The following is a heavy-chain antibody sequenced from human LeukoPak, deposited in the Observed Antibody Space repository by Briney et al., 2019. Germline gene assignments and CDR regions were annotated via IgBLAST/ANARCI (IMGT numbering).Heavy chain of an antibody. V-gene: IGHV4-30-2*01. J-gene: IGHJ4*02. CDR2: IHHSGST. CDR1: GGSISSGGYY. Sequence: SETLSLTCTVSGGSISSGGYYWSWIRQPPGKGLEWIGYIHHSGSTYYNPSLKSRVTISVDRSKNQFSLKLSSVTAAVTAVYYCARGSVGGYCSGGSCFDYWGQGTLVTVSS. CDR3: ARGSVGGYCSGGSCFDY. D-gene: IGHD2-15*01.